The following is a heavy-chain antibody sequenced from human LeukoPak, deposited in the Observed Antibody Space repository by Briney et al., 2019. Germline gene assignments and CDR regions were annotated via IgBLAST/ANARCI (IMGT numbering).Heavy chain of an antibody. V-gene: IGHV3-74*01. J-gene: IGHJ4*02. CDR1: GFTFNNYW. D-gene: IGHD6-13*01. CDR2: INTDGRST. Sequence: GGSLRLSCAASGFTFNNYWMHWVRQAPGRGLVWVPRINTDGRSTSYADSVKGRFTISGDNAKNTLYLQMNSLRAEDTAVYYCAKALYSSSWYGDYWGQGTLVTVPS. CDR3: AKALYSSSWYGDY.